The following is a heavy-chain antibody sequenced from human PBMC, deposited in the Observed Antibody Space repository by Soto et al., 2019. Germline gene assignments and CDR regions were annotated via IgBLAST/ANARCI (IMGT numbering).Heavy chain of an antibody. CDR3: ARDVRPYYYDSSGEDDAFDI. CDR2: IIPIFGTA. V-gene: IGHV1-69*13. Sequence: SVKVSCKASGGTFSSYAISWVRQAPGQGLEWMGGIIPIFGTANYAQKFQGRVTITADESTSTAYMELSSLRSEDTAVYYCARDVRPYYYDSSGEDDAFDIWGQGTMVTV. D-gene: IGHD3-22*01. CDR1: GGTFSSYA. J-gene: IGHJ3*02.